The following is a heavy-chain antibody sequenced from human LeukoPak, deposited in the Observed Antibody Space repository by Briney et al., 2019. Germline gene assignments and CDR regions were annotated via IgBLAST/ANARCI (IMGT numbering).Heavy chain of an antibody. V-gene: IGHV1-2*02. CDR1: GYTFTGYY. D-gene: IGHD6-19*01. Sequence: ASVKVSCKPSGYTFTGYYMHWVRQAPGQGLEWMGWINPNSGGTNYAQKFQGRVTMTRDTSISTAYMELSRLRSDDTAVYYCARGPRGIAVAAVDYWGQGTLVTASS. J-gene: IGHJ4*02. CDR2: INPNSGGT. CDR3: ARGPRGIAVAAVDY.